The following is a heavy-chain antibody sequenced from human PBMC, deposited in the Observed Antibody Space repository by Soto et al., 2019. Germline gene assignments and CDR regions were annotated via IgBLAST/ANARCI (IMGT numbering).Heavy chain of an antibody. J-gene: IGHJ5*02. V-gene: IGHV4-4*07. Sequence: KLRETLSLTCTVSGASISGFYWSWIRKSAGKGLEWIGRIYATGTTDYNPSLKSRVMMSVDTSKKQFSLKLRSVTAADTAVYYCVRDGTKTLRDWFDPWGQGMSVTVSS. D-gene: IGHD1-1*01. CDR2: IYATGTT. CDR3: VRDGTKTLRDWFDP. CDR1: GASISGFY.